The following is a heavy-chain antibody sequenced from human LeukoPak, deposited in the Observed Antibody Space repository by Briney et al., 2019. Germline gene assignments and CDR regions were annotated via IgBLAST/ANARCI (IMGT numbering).Heavy chain of an antibody. V-gene: IGHV3-21*01. D-gene: IGHD1-26*01. J-gene: IGHJ6*03. CDR3: ARDGIIAQKGRSPNNYYYMDV. Sequence: WGSLRLSCAASGFTFSSYSMNRVRQAPGKGLEWVSSISSSGSYIYSADSVKGRFTISRDNAKNSLYLQMNSLRAEDTAAYYCARDGIIAQKGRSPNNYYYMDVWGKGTTVTVSS. CDR1: GFTFSSYS. CDR2: ISSSGSYI.